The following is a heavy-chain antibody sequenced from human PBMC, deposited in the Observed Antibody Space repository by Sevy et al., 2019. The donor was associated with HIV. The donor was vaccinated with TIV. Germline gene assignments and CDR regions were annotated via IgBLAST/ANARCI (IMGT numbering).Heavy chain of an antibody. CDR1: GFNFNDYW. CDR2: INQDGSAK. J-gene: IGHJ4*02. D-gene: IGHD6-6*01. Sequence: GGSLRLSCAASGFNFNDYWMNWVRQAPGKGLEWVANINQDGSAKYYVDSGKGRFTISRDNAKNSLYLQMNSLRADDTAVYFCARDSPPYTSTFSSSYVWGQGTLVTVSS. CDR3: ARDSPPYTSTFSSSYV. V-gene: IGHV3-7*03.